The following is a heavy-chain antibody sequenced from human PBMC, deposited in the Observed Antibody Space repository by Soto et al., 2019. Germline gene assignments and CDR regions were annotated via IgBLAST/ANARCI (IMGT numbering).Heavy chain of an antibody. CDR3: ASPPDIAAAGIVDAFDI. Sequence: GGSLRLSCAASGFTVSSNYMSWVRQAPGKGLEWVSVIYSGGSTYYADSVKGRFTISRDNSKNTLYLQMNSLRAEDTAVYYCASPPDIAAAGIVDAFDIWGQGTMVTVSS. D-gene: IGHD6-13*01. CDR1: GFTVSSNY. CDR2: IYSGGST. V-gene: IGHV3-66*01. J-gene: IGHJ3*02.